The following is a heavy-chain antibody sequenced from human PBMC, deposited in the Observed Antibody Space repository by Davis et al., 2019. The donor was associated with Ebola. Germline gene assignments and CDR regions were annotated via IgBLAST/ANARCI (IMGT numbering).Heavy chain of an antibody. CDR2: INEDGSDK. J-gene: IGHJ4*02. D-gene: IGHD1-26*01. CDR1: GFTFRNYW. CDR3: ARDLTYSGSMAAYFDY. Sequence: GESLKISCEVSGFTFRNYWMSWVRQAPGKGLEWVANINEDGSDKNYVDSVKGRFTISRDNAKNSLFLQMNSLRAEDTAFYYCARDLTYSGSMAAYFDYWSQGSLVSVSS. V-gene: IGHV3-7*01.